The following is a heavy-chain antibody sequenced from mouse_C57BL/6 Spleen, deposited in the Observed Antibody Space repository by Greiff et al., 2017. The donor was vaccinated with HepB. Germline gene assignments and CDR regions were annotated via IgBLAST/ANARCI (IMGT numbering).Heavy chain of an antibody. Sequence: VMLVESGPGLVQPSQSLSITCTVSGFSLTSYGVHWVRQPPGKGLEWLGVIWSGGSTDYNAAFISRLSIGKDNSKSQVFFKMNSLQADDTAIYYCALQMSWVAYWGQGTLVTVSA. CDR3: ALQMSWVAY. V-gene: IGHV2-4*01. J-gene: IGHJ3*01. CDR1: GFSLTSYG. CDR2: IWSGGST.